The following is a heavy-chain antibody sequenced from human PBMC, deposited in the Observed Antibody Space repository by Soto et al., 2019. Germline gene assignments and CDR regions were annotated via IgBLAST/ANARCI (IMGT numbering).Heavy chain of an antibody. Sequence: QVQLIQSGAEVKKPGASMKVSCKASGYTFTAYYIHWVRQAPGQGLEWMGCINPNSGGAIYAQKFQGWVTMTRDTSINTAYMELSRLTSDDTAVYYCARARAKVTQGYYRYAVDVWGQGASVTVSS. CDR2: INPNSGGA. CDR3: ARARAKVTQGYYRYAVDV. CDR1: GYTFTAYY. D-gene: IGHD2-15*01. J-gene: IGHJ6*02. V-gene: IGHV1-2*04.